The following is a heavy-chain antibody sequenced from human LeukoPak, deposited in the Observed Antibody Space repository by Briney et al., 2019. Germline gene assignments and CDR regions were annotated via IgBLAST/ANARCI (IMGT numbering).Heavy chain of an antibody. CDR1: GYTFTSYY. V-gene: IGHV1-46*01. CDR2: INPSGGST. Sequence: ASVKVSCKASGYTFTSYYMHWVRQAPGQGLEWMGIINPSGGSTSYAQKFQGRVTMTRDTSTSTVYMELSSLRSEDTAVYYCAKGGRGRYCSGGSCNARGYYYGMDVWGQGTTVTVSS. CDR3: AKGGRGRYCSGGSCNARGYYYGMDV. J-gene: IGHJ6*02. D-gene: IGHD2-15*01.